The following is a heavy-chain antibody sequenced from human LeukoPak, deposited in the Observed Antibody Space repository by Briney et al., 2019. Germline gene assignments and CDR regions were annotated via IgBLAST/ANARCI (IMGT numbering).Heavy chain of an antibody. J-gene: IGHJ6*02. CDR3: ARFSHSREDYGMDV. CDR1: GFTFSSYE. V-gene: IGHV3-48*03. CDR2: ISSSGSTI. D-gene: IGHD1-26*01. Sequence: PGGSLRLSCAASGFTFSSYEMNWVRQAPGKGLEWVSYISSSGSTIYYADSVKGRFTISRDNAKNSLYLQMNSLRAEDTAVYYCARFSHSREDYGMDVWGQGTTVTVSS.